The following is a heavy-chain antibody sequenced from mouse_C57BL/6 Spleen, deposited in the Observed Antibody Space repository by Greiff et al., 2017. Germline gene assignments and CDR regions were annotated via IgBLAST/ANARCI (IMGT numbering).Heavy chain of an antibody. CDR1: GYTFTSYW. D-gene: IGHD1-1*01. J-gene: IGHJ1*03. CDR3: ARRFTTVVARWYFDV. V-gene: IGHV1-69*01. CDR2: IDPSDSYT. Sequence: QVQLQQPGAELVMPGASVKLSCKASGYTFTSYWMHWVKQRPGQGLEWIGEIDPSDSYTNYNQKFKGKSTLTVDKSSSTAYMQLSSLTSEDSAVYYCARRFTTVVARWYFDVWGTGTTLTVSS.